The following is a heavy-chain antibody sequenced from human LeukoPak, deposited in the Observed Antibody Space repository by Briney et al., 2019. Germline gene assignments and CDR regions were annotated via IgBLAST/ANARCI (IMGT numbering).Heavy chain of an antibody. CDR3: ARDHYDILTSYRLPFDY. CDR1: GYTFSGYY. Sequence: ASVKVSCKASGYTFSGYYIHWVRQPPGQGLDWMGWINPNSGGTNYAQKFQGRVTMTRDTSISTAYMELSRLRSDDTAVYYCARDHYDILTSYRLPFDYWGQGTLVTVSS. D-gene: IGHD3-9*01. J-gene: IGHJ4*02. CDR2: INPNSGGT. V-gene: IGHV1-2*02.